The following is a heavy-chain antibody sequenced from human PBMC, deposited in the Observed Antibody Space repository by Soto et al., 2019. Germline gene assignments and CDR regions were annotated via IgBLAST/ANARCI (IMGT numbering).Heavy chain of an antibody. Sequence: PGGSLRLHWSGSGCIFSDYAMHWVRQAPGKGLEWVAVVSHDGRNTHYADSVKGRFTISRDSSKNTVSLEITSQRVEHTAVYHCVYGGRKLLTATGSTSWAHGPLFT. CDR3: VYGGRKLLTATGSTS. CDR2: VSHDGRNT. V-gene: IGHV3-30*03. CDR1: GCIFSDYA. J-gene: IGHJ5*01. D-gene: IGHD2-21*02.